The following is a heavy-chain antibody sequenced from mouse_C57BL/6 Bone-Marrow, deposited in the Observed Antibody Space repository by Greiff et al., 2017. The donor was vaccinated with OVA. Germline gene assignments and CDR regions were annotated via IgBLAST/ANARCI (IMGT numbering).Heavy chain of an antibody. CDR3: ARGPNYYGSPWYFDV. J-gene: IGHJ1*03. Sequence: EVQVVESVAELVRPGASVKLSCTASGFNIKNTYMHWVKQRPEQGLEWIGRIDPANGNTKYAPKFQGKATITADTSSNTAYLQLSSLTSEDTAIYYCARGPNYYGSPWYFDVWGTGTTVTVSS. D-gene: IGHD1-1*01. CDR1: GFNIKNTY. CDR2: IDPANGNT. V-gene: IGHV14-3*01.